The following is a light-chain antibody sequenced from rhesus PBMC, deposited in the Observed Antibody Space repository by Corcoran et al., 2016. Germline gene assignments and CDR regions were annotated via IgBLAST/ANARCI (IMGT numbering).Light chain of an antibody. Sequence: KPILTQPASLSASLGASASLTCTFSGGINVVVYHIFWYQQKSGSPPRYLLRYKSDSDKLQGSGVPSRLSGSKDASANAAALRISGLQSEDEADYYCAIGHSSGYIFGDGTRLTVL. CDR3: AIGHSSGYI. J-gene: IGLJ1*01. V-gene: IGLV5-62*01. CDR1: GGINVVVYH. CDR2: YKSDSDK.